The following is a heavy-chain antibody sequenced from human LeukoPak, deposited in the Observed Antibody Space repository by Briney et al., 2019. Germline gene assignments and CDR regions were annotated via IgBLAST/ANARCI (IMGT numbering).Heavy chain of an antibody. D-gene: IGHD6-25*01. Sequence: PSETLSLTCAVYDGPFSSFCWTWIRQPPGKGLEWIGEISHTGRTNYNPSLKSRVTISVDTSKNQFSLNLTSVTAADTAMYYCARGVSIAARYFDLWGRGTLVAVSS. CDR2: ISHTGRT. J-gene: IGHJ2*01. CDR1: DGPFSSFC. V-gene: IGHV4-34*01. CDR3: ARGVSIAARYFDL.